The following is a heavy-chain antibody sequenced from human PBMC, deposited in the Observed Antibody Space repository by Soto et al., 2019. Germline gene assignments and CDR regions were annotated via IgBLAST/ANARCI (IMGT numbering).Heavy chain of an antibody. D-gene: IGHD3-16*01. V-gene: IGHV1-3*01. J-gene: IGHJ3*02. CDR1: GYTFTSYA. CDR2: INAGNGNT. CDR3: ASLRRADDAYDI. Sequence: GASVKVSCKASGYTFTSYAMHWLRQAPGQRLEWMGWINAGNGNTKYSQKFQGRVTITRDTSASTAYMELSSLRSEDTAVYYCASLRRADDAYDIWGQGTMVTVSS.